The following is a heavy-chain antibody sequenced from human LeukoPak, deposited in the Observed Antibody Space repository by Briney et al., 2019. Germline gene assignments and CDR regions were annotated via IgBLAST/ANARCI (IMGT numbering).Heavy chain of an antibody. Sequence: GGSLRLSCAASGFTFTNYTMTWVRQAPGKGLEWVSSISASGVMTYYADSVKGRFTVSRDNSKNSLYLQMSSLTAADTAVYYCAKDRSIGTYYTFDHWGQGTLVTVSS. CDR2: ISASGVMT. D-gene: IGHD1-26*01. V-gene: IGHV3-23*01. CDR1: GFTFTNYT. J-gene: IGHJ4*02. CDR3: AKDRSIGTYYTFDH.